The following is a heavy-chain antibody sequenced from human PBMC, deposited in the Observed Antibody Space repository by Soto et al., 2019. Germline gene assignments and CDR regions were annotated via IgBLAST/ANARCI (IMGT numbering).Heavy chain of an antibody. CDR1: GFTFSSYG. Sequence: TGGSLRLSCAASGFTFSSYGMHWVRQAPGKGLEWVAVIWYDGSNKYYADSVKGRFTISRDNSKNTLYLQMNSLRAEDTAVYYCARESEDYYDSSGYYYVAYYYGMDVWGQGTTVTVSS. V-gene: IGHV3-33*01. D-gene: IGHD3-22*01. CDR2: IWYDGSNK. CDR3: ARESEDYYDSSGYYYVAYYYGMDV. J-gene: IGHJ6*02.